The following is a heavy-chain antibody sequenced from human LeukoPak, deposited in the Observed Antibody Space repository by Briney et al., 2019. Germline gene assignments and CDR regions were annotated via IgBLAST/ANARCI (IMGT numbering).Heavy chain of an antibody. CDR3: AKDWTTVVTPKGYYFDS. Sequence: PGGSLRLSCAASGFSFNNCAMSWVRQAPGKGLEWVSAISTTGGSTYYADSVKGRFTVSRDNSKNTLPLQMDSLRVEDTALYYCAKDWTTVVTPKGYYFDSWGQGTLVTVSS. D-gene: IGHD4-23*01. J-gene: IGHJ4*02. CDR1: GFSFNNCA. V-gene: IGHV3-23*01. CDR2: ISTTGGST.